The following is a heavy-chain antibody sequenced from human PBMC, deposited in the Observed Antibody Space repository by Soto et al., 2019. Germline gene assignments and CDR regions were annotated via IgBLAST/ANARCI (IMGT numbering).Heavy chain of an antibody. D-gene: IGHD2-2*01. Sequence: ASVKVSCKASGYTFTSYAMHWVRQAPGQRLEWMGWINAGNNNIKYSQKFQGRVTITRDTSASTAYMELSSLRSDDTAVYYCARVVPAAKSLRGHNWFDPWGQGTLVTVSS. CDR2: INAGNNNI. CDR3: ARVVPAAKSLRGHNWFDP. V-gene: IGHV1-3*01. J-gene: IGHJ5*02. CDR1: GYTFTSYA.